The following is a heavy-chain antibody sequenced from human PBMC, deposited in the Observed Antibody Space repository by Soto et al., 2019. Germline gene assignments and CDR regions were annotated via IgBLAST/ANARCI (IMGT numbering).Heavy chain of an antibody. CDR2: IVVGSGNT. Sequence: ASVKVSCKASGFTFTSSAVQWVRQARGQSLEWIGWIVVGSGNTNYAQKFQERVTITRDMSTSTAYMELSSLRSEDTAVCYCAARLRFLEWLPPVDGMDVWGQGTMVTVSS. V-gene: IGHV1-58*01. J-gene: IGHJ6*02. CDR1: GFTFTSSA. D-gene: IGHD3-3*01. CDR3: AARLRFLEWLPPVDGMDV.